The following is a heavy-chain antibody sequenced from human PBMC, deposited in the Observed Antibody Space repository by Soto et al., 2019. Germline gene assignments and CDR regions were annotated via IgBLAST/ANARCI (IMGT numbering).Heavy chain of an antibody. Sequence: QVQLVQSGAEVKKPGSSVKVSCNASGGTFTRYSITWVRQAHGHGLEWIGMIMPIFGIERHAQKIKGRVSVTEDESTDTAYMELSILRSDDAAVYYCAREDRDRETGLVPGAIDGRAVWGQGPTVTFSS. D-gene: IGHD2-2*01. CDR2: IMPIFGIE. CDR3: AREDRDRETGLVPGAIDGRAV. V-gene: IGHV1-69*08. J-gene: IGHJ6*02. CDR1: GGTFTRYS.